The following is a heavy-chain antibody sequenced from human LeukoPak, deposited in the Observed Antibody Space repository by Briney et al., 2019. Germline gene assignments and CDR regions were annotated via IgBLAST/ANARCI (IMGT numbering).Heavy chain of an antibody. V-gene: IGHV3-64*01. CDR2: ITNNGGST. CDR3: ARGYSGPDY. CDR1: GFTFSNFD. J-gene: IGHJ4*02. Sequence: GGSLRLSCAASGFTFSNFDMHWVRQAPGKGLEYVSAITNNGGSTYYANPVKGRFTISRDNSKNTLYLQMGSLRAADMAVYYCARGYSGPDYWGQGTLVTVSS. D-gene: IGHD3-10*01.